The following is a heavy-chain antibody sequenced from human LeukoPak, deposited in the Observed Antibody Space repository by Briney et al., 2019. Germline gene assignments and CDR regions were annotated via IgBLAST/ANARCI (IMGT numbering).Heavy chain of an antibody. CDR2: ISSSGSTI. V-gene: IGHV3-48*03. CDR1: GFTFSSYE. D-gene: IGHD5-18*01. CDR3: ARAEGYSYGIDY. J-gene: IGHJ4*02. Sequence: GGSLRLSCAASGFTFSSYEMNWVRQAPGKELEWVSYISSSGSTIYYADSVKGRFTISRDNAKNSLYLQMNSLRAEDTAVYYCARAEGYSYGIDYWGQGTLVTVSS.